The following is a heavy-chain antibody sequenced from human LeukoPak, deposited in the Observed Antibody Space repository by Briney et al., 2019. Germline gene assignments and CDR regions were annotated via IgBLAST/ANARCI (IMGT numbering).Heavy chain of an antibody. Sequence: EALVKVSCKASGYTFTSYYMHWVRQAPGQGLEWMGIINPSSGSTTYAQKFQGRATMTRDTSTSTVYMELSSLRSEDTAVYYCARDELTGWYYFDYWGQGTLVTVSS. CDR3: ARDELTGWYYFDY. CDR1: GYTFTSYY. CDR2: INPSSGST. D-gene: IGHD6-19*01. J-gene: IGHJ4*02. V-gene: IGHV1-46*01.